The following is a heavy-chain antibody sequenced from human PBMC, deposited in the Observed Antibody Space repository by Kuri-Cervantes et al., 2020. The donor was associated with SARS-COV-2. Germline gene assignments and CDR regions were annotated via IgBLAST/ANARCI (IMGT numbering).Heavy chain of an antibody. CDR1: GGSFSGYY. D-gene: IGHD3-16*01. CDR3: ARRTVGHFDL. CDR2: INHSGST. J-gene: IGHJ2*01. V-gene: IGHV4-34*01. Sequence: SETLSLTCAVYGGSFSGYYWSWIRQPPGKGLEWIGEINHSGSTNYNPSLKSRVTISVDTSKNQFSLKLSPVTAADTAVYYCARRTVGHFDLWGRGTLVTVSS.